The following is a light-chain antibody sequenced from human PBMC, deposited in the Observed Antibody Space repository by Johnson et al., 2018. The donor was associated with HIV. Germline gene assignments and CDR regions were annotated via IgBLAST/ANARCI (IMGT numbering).Light chain of an antibody. CDR1: SSNIGNNY. J-gene: IGLJ1*01. CDR2: ENN. CDR3: GTWDSSLSAGRYV. V-gene: IGLV1-51*02. Sequence: QSVLTQPPSVSAAPGQKVTISCSGSSSNIGNNYVSWYQQLPGTAPKLLIYENNKRPSGIPDRFSGSKSDTSATLGITGLQTGDEADYYCGTWDSSLSAGRYVFGTGTKVTVL.